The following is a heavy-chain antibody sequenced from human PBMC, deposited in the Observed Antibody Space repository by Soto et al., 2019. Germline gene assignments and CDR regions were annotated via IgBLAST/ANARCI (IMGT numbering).Heavy chain of an antibody. Sequence: PSQTMPVTCAVSGGSSSTYNYYWGWIRQPPRKGLEWIGHIYYSGSTYYNPSLKSRAGISVDSSHSQVSLKLTSVTAADTAVYFCARILMNHYRLGNGGQRPLVTVSS. J-gene: IGHJ4*01. CDR1: GGSSSTYNYY. CDR2: IYYSGST. D-gene: IGHD2-8*01. CDR3: ARILMNHYRLGN. V-gene: IGHV4-30-4*01.